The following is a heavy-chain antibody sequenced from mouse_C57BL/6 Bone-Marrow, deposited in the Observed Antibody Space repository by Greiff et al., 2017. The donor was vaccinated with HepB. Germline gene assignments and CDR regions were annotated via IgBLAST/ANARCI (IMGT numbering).Heavy chain of an antibody. J-gene: IGHJ2*01. CDR1: GYTFTSYW. D-gene: IGHD3-2*02. Sequence: QVQLQQSGAELVKPGASVKMSCKASGYTFTSYWITWVKQRPGQGLEWIGDIYPGSGSTNYNEKLQSKATLTVDTSTSTAYMQLSSLTSEDSAVYYCARSGGQLSLRFDYWGQGTTLTVSS. CDR2: IYPGSGST. CDR3: ARSGGQLSLRFDY. V-gene: IGHV1-55*01.